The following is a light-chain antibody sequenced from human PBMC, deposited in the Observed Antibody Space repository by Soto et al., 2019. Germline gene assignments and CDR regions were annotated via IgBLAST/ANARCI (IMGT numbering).Light chain of an antibody. J-gene: IGLJ1*01. Sequence: QSVLTQPPSASGTPGQRVTISCSGSSSNIGSNTVNWYQQLPGTAPKLLIYSNNQRPSGVPDRFSGSKSGTSASLAISGLQSEEVFDDYGAAWDYSLNGYVFGTGTNLTVL. V-gene: IGLV1-44*01. CDR1: SSNIGSNT. CDR3: AAWDYSLNGYV. CDR2: SNN.